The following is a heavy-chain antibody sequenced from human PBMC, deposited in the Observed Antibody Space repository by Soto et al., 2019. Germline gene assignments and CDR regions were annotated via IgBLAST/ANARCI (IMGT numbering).Heavy chain of an antibody. CDR2: ISYDGSNK. V-gene: IGHV3-30*18. D-gene: IGHD6-6*01. CDR1: GFTFSSYG. J-gene: IGHJ4*02. CDR3: AKDPGEQLVPAYYFDY. Sequence: GGSLRLSCAASGFTFSSYGMHWVRQAPGKGLEWVAVISYDGSNKYYADSVKGRFTISRDNSKNTLYLQMNSLRAEDTAVYYCAKDPGEQLVPAYYFDYWGQGTLVTVSS.